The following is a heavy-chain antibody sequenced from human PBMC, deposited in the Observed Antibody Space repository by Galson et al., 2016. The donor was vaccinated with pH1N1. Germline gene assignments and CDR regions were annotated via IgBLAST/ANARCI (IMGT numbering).Heavy chain of an antibody. CDR1: GFPFSSFW. CDR3: AGTGSDHDTYFYYYGMDL. D-gene: IGHD5-12*01. Sequence: LRLSCAASGFPFSSFWVTWVRQAPGKGLEWVANIKQYGSEKHYVDSVKGRFTVSRDNAKNSVYLQMNSLRAEDTAVYYCAGTGSDHDTYFYYYGMDLWGQGTTVNVSS. J-gene: IGHJ6*02. CDR2: IKQYGSEK. V-gene: IGHV3-7*01.